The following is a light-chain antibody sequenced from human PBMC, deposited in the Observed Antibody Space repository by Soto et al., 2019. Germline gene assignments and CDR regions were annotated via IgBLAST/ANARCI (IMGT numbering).Light chain of an antibody. V-gene: IGKV1-9*01. J-gene: IGKJ4*01. CDR3: QQLNSYL. Sequence: DIQMTQSPSSLSASVGDRVTITCRASQSISSYLNWYQQKPGKAPKLLIYAASTLQSGVPSRFSGSGSGTDFTLTISSLQPEDFATYYCQQLNSYLFGGGTKVDIK. CDR2: AAS. CDR1: QSISSY.